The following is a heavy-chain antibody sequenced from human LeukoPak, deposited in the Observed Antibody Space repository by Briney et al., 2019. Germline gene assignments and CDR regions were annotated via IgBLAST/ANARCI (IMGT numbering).Heavy chain of an antibody. CDR3: ARVPLYYDFWSGYSPRLGYFDY. CDR2: FNHSGST. Sequence: PSETLSLTCAVYGGSFSGYYWSWIRQPPGKGLEWIGEFNHSGSTNYNPSLKSRVTISVDTSKNQFSLKLSSVTAADTAVYYCARVPLYYDFWSGYSPRLGYFDYWGQGTLVTVSS. CDR1: GGSFSGYY. V-gene: IGHV4-34*01. D-gene: IGHD3-3*01. J-gene: IGHJ4*02.